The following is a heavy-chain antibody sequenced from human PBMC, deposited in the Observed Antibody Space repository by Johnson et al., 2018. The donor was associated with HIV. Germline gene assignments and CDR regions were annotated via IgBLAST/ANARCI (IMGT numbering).Heavy chain of an antibody. CDR1: GFTFSTYA. D-gene: IGHD3-10*01. CDR3: ARPIARGASDI. Sequence: QVQLVESGGGLVQPGRSLRLSCAASGFTFSTYAMHWVRQAPGKGLEWVAVISYDGSNKYYADSVKGRFTISRDNSKNTLYLQMTSLRAEDTAVYYCARPIARGASDIWGQGTMVTVSS. J-gene: IGHJ3*02. V-gene: IGHV3-30*04. CDR2: ISYDGSNK.